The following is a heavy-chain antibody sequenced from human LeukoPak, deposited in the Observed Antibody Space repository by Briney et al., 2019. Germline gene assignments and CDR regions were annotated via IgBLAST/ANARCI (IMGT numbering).Heavy chain of an antibody. CDR1: GFTFNAYW. CDR2: INDDETST. CDR3: ATTGSGSYYDY. V-gene: IGHV3-74*01. J-gene: IGHJ4*02. Sequence: GGSLRLSCAASGFTFNAYWMHWVRQAPGKGLMWVSRINDDETSTSYADSVKGRFTISRDNAKNTLYLQMNSLRAEDTAVYYCATTGSGSYYDYWGQGTLVTVSS. D-gene: IGHD1-26*01.